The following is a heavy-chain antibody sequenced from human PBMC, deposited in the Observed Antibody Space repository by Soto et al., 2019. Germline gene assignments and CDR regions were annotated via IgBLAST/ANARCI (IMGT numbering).Heavy chain of an antibody. CDR1: GGTFSSYT. CDR2: IIPILGIA. J-gene: IGHJ4*02. D-gene: IGHD4-17*01. CDR3: SRGYGDYGSEFDY. Sequence: QVQLVQSGAEVKKPGSSVKVSCKASGGTFSSYTISWVRQAPGQGLEWMGRIIPILGIANYAQKFQGRVTINAAKSTSTAYMEQSSLRAEDTAAYYCSRGYGDYGSEFDYWGQGTLVTVSS. V-gene: IGHV1-69*02.